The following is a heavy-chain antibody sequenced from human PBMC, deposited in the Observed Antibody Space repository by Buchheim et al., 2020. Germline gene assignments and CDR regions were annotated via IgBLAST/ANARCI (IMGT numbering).Heavy chain of an antibody. J-gene: IGHJ6*02. CDR3: TTEGIAARQERWQYYYYYGMDV. CDR2: IKSKTDGGTT. CDR1: GFTFSNAW. D-gene: IGHD6-6*01. V-gene: IGHV3-15*01. Sequence: EVQLVESGGGLVKPGGSLRLSCAASGFTFSNAWMSWVRQAPGKGLEWVGRIKSKTDGGTTDYAAPVKGRFTISRDDSKNTLYLQMNSLKTEDTAVYYCTTEGIAARQERWQYYYYYGMDVWGQGTT.